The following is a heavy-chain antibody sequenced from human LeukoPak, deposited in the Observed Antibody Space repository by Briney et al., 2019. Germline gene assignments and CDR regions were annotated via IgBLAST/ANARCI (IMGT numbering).Heavy chain of an antibody. D-gene: IGHD2-2*03. CDR3: AKAPELWIFSY. CDR1: GFSVSRNY. Sequence: PGGSLRLSCAASGFSVSRNYMNWVRQAPGKGLEWVSVLYSGGNTYYADSVKGRFTISRDNSKNTLYLQMNSLRAEDTAVYYCAKAPELWIFSYWGQGTLVTVSS. J-gene: IGHJ4*02. V-gene: IGHV3-53*05. CDR2: LYSGGNT.